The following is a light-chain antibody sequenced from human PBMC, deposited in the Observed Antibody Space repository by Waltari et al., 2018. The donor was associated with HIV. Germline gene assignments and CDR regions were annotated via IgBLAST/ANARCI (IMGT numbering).Light chain of an antibody. CDR2: WAS. CDR1: QSVLYSSNNKNY. V-gene: IGKV4-1*01. CDR3: QQYYSTPLT. Sequence: DIVMTQYPDSLSVSLGERATTTCKSSQSVLYSSNNKNYLAWYQQKPGQPPKLLLYWASTRESAVPDRFSGSGSGTDFTLTISSLQAEDLAVYYCQQYYSTPLTFGGGTKVEIK. J-gene: IGKJ4*01.